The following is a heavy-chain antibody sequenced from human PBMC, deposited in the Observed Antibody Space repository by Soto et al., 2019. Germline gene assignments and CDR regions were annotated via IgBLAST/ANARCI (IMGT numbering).Heavy chain of an antibody. J-gene: IGHJ4*02. Sequence: SVKVSCKASGGTFSSYAISWVRQAPGQGLEWMGGIIPIFGTANYAQKFQGRVTITADESTSTAYLELSSLRSEDTAVYYCARDKSGSWSGDCHPRYYFDYWGRRTPVTVSS. D-gene: IGHD3-10*01. CDR1: GGTFSSYA. CDR3: ARDKSGSWSGDCHPRYYFDY. V-gene: IGHV1-69*13. CDR2: IIPIFGTA.